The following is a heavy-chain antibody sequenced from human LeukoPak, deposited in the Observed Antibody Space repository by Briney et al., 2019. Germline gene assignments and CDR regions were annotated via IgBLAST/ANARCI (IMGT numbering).Heavy chain of an antibody. CDR2: IKQDGSDK. V-gene: IGHV3-7*01. CDR1: GYAFSGYW. J-gene: IGHJ4*02. CDR3: AKTYGDYQYYFDF. D-gene: IGHD4-17*01. Sequence: GGSLRLSCAASGYAFSGYWMSWVRQAPGKGLEWVANIKQDGSDKYYVDSVKGRFTISRDNAKNSLYLQMNSLRAEDTAVYYCAKTYGDYQYYFDFWGRGTLVTVSS.